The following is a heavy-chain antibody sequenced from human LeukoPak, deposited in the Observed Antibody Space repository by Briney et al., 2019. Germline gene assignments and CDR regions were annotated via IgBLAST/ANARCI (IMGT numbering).Heavy chain of an antibody. D-gene: IGHD1-26*01. J-gene: IGHJ4*02. Sequence: GGSVKVSCKASGFTFTDYDMHWVRQAPGQGLEWMGGIDPNSGGTYYAQKVQARVTMTRDTSIGTPYMDLSRLISDDTAMYFCARDWDSGGYRGWGQGTLVTVSS. CDR2: IDPNSGGT. V-gene: IGHV1-2*02. CDR3: ARDWDSGGYRG. CDR1: GFTFTDYD.